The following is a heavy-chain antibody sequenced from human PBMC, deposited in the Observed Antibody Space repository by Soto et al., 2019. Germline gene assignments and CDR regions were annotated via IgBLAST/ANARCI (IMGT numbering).Heavy chain of an antibody. Sequence: QPGGSLRLSCAASGFTFSSYWMSWVRQAPGKGLEWVANMKQDGSEKYYVDSVKGRFTISRDNAKNSLYLQMNSLRAEDTAVYYCARDQLVALFIYRSGNYAAHPEYYGMDVWGQGTTVTVSS. V-gene: IGHV3-7*05. CDR1: GFTFSSYW. D-gene: IGHD4-4*01. CDR3: ARDQLVALFIYRSGNYAAHPEYYGMDV. CDR2: MKQDGSEK. J-gene: IGHJ6*02.